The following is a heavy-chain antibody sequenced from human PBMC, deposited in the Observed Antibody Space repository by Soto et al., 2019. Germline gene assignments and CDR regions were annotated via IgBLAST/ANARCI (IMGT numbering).Heavy chain of an antibody. CDR2: INHSGST. J-gene: IGHJ4*02. Sequence: QVQLQQWGAGLLKPSETLSLTCAVYGGSFSGYYWSWIRQPPGKGLEWIGEINHSGSTNYNPSLKSRVTISVDTSKNQFSLKLSSVTAADTAVYYCARGTRLVHRIDYWGQGTLVTVSS. CDR1: GGSFSGYY. V-gene: IGHV4-34*01. CDR3: ARGTRLVHRIDY. D-gene: IGHD6-19*01.